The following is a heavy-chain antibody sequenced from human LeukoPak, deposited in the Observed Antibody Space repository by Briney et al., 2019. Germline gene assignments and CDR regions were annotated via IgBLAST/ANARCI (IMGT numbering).Heavy chain of an antibody. J-gene: IGHJ4*01. V-gene: IGHV4-61*02. CDR1: GGSISNDNYY. Sequence: SETLSLTCTVSGGSISNDNYYWSWIRQPAGTGLEWIGRTYTSGSTNYNPSLRSRVTISLDTSKNQFSLKLNSVSAADTAVYFCARNPYHSSGYQDYWGQGTLVTVSS. CDR2: TYTSGST. D-gene: IGHD3-22*01. CDR3: ARNPYHSSGYQDY.